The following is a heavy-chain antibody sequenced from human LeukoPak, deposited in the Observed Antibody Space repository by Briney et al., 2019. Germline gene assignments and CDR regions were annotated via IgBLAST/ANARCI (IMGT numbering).Heavy chain of an antibody. D-gene: IGHD5-18*01. CDR1: GFDFSICS. CDR2: ISSTSRNI. V-gene: IGHV3-48*04. CDR3: TRVGTSGYTADF. Sequence: GGSLRLSCAASGFDFSICSINWVRQAPGKGLEWISYISSTSRNIYFADSVKGRFTISRDNAQNSVSLQMNSLRAEDTAVYFCTRVGTSGYTADFWGQGTLVTVSS. J-gene: IGHJ4*02.